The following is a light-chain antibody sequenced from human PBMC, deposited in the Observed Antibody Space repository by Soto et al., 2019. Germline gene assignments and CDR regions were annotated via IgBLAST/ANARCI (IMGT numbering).Light chain of an antibody. CDR1: SSDVGDYNY. CDR2: DVS. CDR3: CSYAGSYTWV. V-gene: IGLV2-11*01. Sequence: SVLPQPRSVSGSPGQSVTISCTGTSSDVGDYNYVSWYQHHPGKAPKLMIYDVSKRPSGVPNRFSGSRSGNTASLTISGLQAEDEADYYCCSYAGSYTWVFGTGTKVTVL. J-gene: IGLJ1*01.